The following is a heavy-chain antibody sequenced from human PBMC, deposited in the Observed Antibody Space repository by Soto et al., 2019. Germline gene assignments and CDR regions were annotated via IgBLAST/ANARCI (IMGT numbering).Heavy chain of an antibody. CDR2: ISGSGRNT. D-gene: IGHD6-6*01. V-gene: IGHV3-23*01. CDR1: GVTFCINV. J-gene: IGHJ4*02. Sequence: GCMAISRATSGVTFCINVMGGVRKATGKGLDWVSGISGSGRNTYYADSVKGRFTISRDNSKNTLFLQMNSLRAEDTAVYYCAKNGLSSSPSAIDFLGQGTLV. CDR3: AKNGLSSSPSAIDF.